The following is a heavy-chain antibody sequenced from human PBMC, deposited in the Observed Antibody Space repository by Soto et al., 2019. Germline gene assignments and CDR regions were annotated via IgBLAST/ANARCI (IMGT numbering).Heavy chain of an antibody. V-gene: IGHV1-69*01. D-gene: IGHD5-12*01. J-gene: IGHJ4*02. CDR1: GGPFSSYA. CDR2: IIPIFGTA. CDR3: AREGGYPGGLSFDY. Sequence: QVRRVKSGAEVKKPGSSGKVSGKASGGPFSSYAISWVRQAPGQGLEWMGGIIPIFGTANYAQKFQGRVTITADESTSTAYMELSSLRSEDTAVYYCAREGGYPGGLSFDYWGQGTLVTVSS.